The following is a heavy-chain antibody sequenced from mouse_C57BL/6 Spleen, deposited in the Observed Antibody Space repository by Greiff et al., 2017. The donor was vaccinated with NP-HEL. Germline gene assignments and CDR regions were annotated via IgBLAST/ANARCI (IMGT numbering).Heavy chain of an antibody. J-gene: IGHJ1*03. V-gene: IGHV3-6*01. D-gene: IGHD2-1*01. Sequence: EVQLVESGPGLVKPSQSLSLTCSVTGYSITSGYYWNWIRQFPGNKLEWMGYISYDGSNNYNPSLKNRISITRDTSKNQFFLKLNSVTTEDTATYYCARGEGNYYWYFDVWGTGTTVTVSS. CDR3: ARGEGNYYWYFDV. CDR2: ISYDGSN. CDR1: GYSITSGYY.